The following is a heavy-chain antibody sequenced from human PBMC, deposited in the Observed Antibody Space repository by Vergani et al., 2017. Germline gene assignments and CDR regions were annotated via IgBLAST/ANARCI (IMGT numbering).Heavy chain of an antibody. J-gene: IGHJ5*02. V-gene: IGHV1-69*01. D-gene: IGHD2-2*01. Sequence: QVQLVQSGAEVKKPGSSVKVSCKASGGTFSSYDISWVRQAPGQGLEWMGGIIPIFGTAKYAQKFQGRVTITADESTSTAYMELSSLRSEDTAVYYGARESGYQLLRCWFDPWGQGTLVTVSS. CDR1: GGTFSSYD. CDR2: IIPIFGTA. CDR3: ARESGYQLLRCWFDP.